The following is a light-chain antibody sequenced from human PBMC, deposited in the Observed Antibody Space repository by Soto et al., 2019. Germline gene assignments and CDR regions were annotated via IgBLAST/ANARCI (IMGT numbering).Light chain of an antibody. J-gene: IGKJ1*01. CDR2: DAS. CDR1: QSVSRY. CDR3: QQRSNWPRT. V-gene: IGKV3-11*01. Sequence: IVLTQSPATLSLSPWERATLSCRASQSVSRYLAWYQQKCGQAPRLLIYDASNRATGIPARFSGSGSGTDFTLTISSLEPEDFAVYYCQQRSNWPRTFGQGTKVDIK.